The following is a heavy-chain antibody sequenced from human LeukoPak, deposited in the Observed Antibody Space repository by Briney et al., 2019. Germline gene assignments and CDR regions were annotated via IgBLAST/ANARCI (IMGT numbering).Heavy chain of an antibody. CDR2: INPSGGST. CDR3: ARGPSGWLQYYYFDY. J-gene: IGHJ4*02. Sequence: GASVKVSCKASGYTFTSYYMHWVRQAPGQGLEWMGIINPSGGSTSYAQKFQGRVTMTRDTSTSTVYMELSSLRSEDTAVYYCARGPSGWLQYYYFDYWGQGTLVTVSS. D-gene: IGHD6-19*01. CDR1: GYTFTSYY. V-gene: IGHV1-46*01.